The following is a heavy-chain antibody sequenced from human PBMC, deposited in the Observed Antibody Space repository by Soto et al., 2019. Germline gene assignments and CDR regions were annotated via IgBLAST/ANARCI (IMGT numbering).Heavy chain of an antibody. D-gene: IGHD6-6*01. CDR1: GFTFSSYS. V-gene: IGHV3-48*02. CDR3: ARDSASYSSSSGSYWYFDL. Sequence: SGGSLSLSCAASGFTFSSYSMNWVRQAPGKGLEWLSYTSSGSATIYYADSVKGRFTISRDNAKNSLYLQMNSLRDEDTAVYYCARDSASYSSSSGSYWYFDLWGRGTLVTVSS. J-gene: IGHJ2*01. CDR2: TSSGSATI.